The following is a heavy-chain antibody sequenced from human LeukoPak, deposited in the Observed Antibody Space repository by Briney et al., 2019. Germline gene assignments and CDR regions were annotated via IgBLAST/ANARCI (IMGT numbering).Heavy chain of an antibody. Sequence: PSETLSLTCAVYGGSFSGYYWSWIRQPSGKGLEWIGEINHSGSTNYNPSLKSRVTISVDTSKNQFSLKLSSVTAADTAVYYCARGTYYYDSSGYYSNWFDPWGQGTLVTVSS. D-gene: IGHD3-22*01. J-gene: IGHJ5*02. CDR3: ARGTYYYDSSGYYSNWFDP. CDR2: INHSGST. CDR1: GGSFSGYY. V-gene: IGHV4-34*01.